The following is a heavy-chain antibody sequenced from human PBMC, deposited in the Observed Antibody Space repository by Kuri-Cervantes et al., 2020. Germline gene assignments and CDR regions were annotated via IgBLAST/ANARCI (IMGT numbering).Heavy chain of an antibody. CDR3: ARGRTWYYDILTGYLFDY. Sequence: GESLKISCAASGFTVSSNYMSWVRQAPGKGLEWVAVISYDGSNKYCADSVKGRFTISRDNSKNTLYLQMNSLRAEDTAVYYCARGRTWYYDILTGYLFDYWGQGTLVTVSS. J-gene: IGHJ4*02. CDR1: GFTVSSNY. D-gene: IGHD3-9*01. V-gene: IGHV3-30-3*01. CDR2: ISYDGSNK.